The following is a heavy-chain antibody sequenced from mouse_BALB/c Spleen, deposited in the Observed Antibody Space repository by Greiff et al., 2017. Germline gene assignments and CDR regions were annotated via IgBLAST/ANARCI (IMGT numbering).Heavy chain of an antibody. CDR3: AGLGFWFAY. Sequence: EVKVVESGGGLVKPGGSLKLSCAASGFTFSDYYMYWVRQTPEKRLEWVATISDGGSYTYYPDSVKGRFTISRDNAKNNLYLQMSSLKSEDTAMYYCAGLGFWFAYWGQGTLVTVSA. D-gene: IGHD4-1*01. V-gene: IGHV5-4*02. CDR1: GFTFSDYY. CDR2: ISDGGSYT. J-gene: IGHJ3*01.